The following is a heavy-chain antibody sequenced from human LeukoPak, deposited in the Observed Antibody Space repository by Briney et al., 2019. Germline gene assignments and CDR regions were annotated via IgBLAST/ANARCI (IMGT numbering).Heavy chain of an antibody. Sequence: SVKVSCKASGGTFSSYAISWVRQAPGQGLEWMGGIIPIFGTANYAQKFQGRVTITTDESTSTAYMELSSLRSEDTAVHYCARGYCSGGSCCCFDYWGQGTLVTVSS. D-gene: IGHD2-15*01. CDR3: ARGYCSGGSCCCFDY. CDR2: IIPIFGTA. CDR1: GGTFSSYA. V-gene: IGHV1-69*05. J-gene: IGHJ4*02.